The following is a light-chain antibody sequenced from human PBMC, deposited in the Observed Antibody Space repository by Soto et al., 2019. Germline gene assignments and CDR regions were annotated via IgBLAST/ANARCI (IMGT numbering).Light chain of an antibody. J-gene: IGKJ1*01. CDR2: DVS. CDR3: QQYDSSWT. Sequence: EIVLTQSPGTLSLSPGERATLYCRASQSVPSNFLAWYQQRPGQAPILLIYDVSRRAAGIPDRFSGSGSGTDFTLTISRLEPEDFAVYYCQQYDSSWTFGQGTKVEIK. CDR1: QSVPSNF. V-gene: IGKV3-20*01.